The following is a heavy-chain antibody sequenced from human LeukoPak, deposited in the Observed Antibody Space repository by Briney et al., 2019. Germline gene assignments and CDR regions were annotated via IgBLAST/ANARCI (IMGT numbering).Heavy chain of an antibody. CDR2: ISGSGGST. V-gene: IGHV3-23*01. J-gene: IGHJ4*02. D-gene: IGHD1-26*01. CDR1: GSTFSSYA. CDR3: AKSLVGATTQGDFDY. Sequence: GGSLRLSCAASGSTFSSYAMSWVRQAPGKGLEWVSAISGSGGSTYYADSVKGRFTISRDNSKNTLYLQMNSLRAEDTAVYYCAKSLVGATTQGDFDYWGQGTLVTVSS.